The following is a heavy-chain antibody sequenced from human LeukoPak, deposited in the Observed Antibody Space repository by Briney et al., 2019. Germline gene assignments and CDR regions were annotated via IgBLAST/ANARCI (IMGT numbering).Heavy chain of an antibody. CDR3: ARGTISGSRSFDP. CDR2: VNPNSGNR. J-gene: IGHJ5*02. V-gene: IGHV1-8*03. D-gene: IGHD3-9*01. CDR1: GYTFTNYD. Sequence: VASVKVSCKASGYTFTNYDINWVRQATGQGLEWMGCVNPNSGNRSYAQKFQGRLTITRNTSISTAYLDLSSLRSDDTAVYYCARGTISGSRSFDPWGQGTLVTVSS.